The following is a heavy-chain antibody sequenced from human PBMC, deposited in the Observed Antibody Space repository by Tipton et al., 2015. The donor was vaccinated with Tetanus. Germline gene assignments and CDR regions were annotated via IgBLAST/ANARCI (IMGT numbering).Heavy chain of an antibody. J-gene: IGHJ6*02. D-gene: IGHD2-8*02. CDR3: ARGVIRCTGGACYKYYFYGMDV. CDR2: ISYDGSIE. CDR1: GFAFSPYT. Sequence: SLRLSCVASGFAFSPYTFHWVRQAPGKGLEWVALISYDGSIEYYADSVRGRFTLSRDNSKSTLNLHMNSLASEDTAVYYCARGVIRCTGGACYKYYFYGMDVWGRGTTVIVSS. V-gene: IGHV3-30-3*01.